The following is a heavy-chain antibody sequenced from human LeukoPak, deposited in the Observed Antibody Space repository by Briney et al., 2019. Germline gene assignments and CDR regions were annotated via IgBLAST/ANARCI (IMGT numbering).Heavy chain of an antibody. D-gene: IGHD6-19*01. CDR2: ITNNGTTI. CDR1: GSIFSIYA. Sequence: GGSLRLSCAASGSIFSIYAIKCVRQAPGEGLEWVSYITNNGTTIYYADSVKGRFTISRDNAENSLYLQMNSLRAEYTARDYCAREQWLAYYYHAIDVWGQGTTVTVSS. J-gene: IGHJ6*02. V-gene: IGHV3-48*03. CDR3: AREQWLAYYYHAIDV.